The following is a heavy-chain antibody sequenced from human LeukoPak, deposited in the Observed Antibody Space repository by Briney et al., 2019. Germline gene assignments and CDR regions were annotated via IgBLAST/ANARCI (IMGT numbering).Heavy chain of an antibody. J-gene: IGHJ4*02. CDR1: GFTFTSYG. D-gene: IGHD3-3*01. CDR3: ARGKGAGFWSGDLWDY. V-gene: IGHV1-18*01. Sequence: GASVKVSCKASGFTFTSYGISWVRQAPGQGLEWMGWISAYNGNTNYAQKLQGRVTMTTDTSTSTAYMELRSLRSDDTAVYYCARGKGAGFWSGDLWDYWGQGTLVTVSS. CDR2: ISAYNGNT.